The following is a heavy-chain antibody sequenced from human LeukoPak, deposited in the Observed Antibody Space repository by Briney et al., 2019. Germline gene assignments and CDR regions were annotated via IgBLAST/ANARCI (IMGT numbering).Heavy chain of an antibody. J-gene: IGHJ4*02. CDR3: ARDPPGGYYDFWSGYYYFDY. CDR2: ISAYNGNT. CDR1: GYTFTSYG. Sequence: ASVKVSCKASGYTFTSYGISWVRQAPGQGLEWMGWISAYNGNTNYAQKLQGRVTMTTDIPTSTAYMELRSLRSDDTAVYYCARDPPGGYYDFWSGYYYFDYWGQGTLVTVSS. D-gene: IGHD3-3*01. V-gene: IGHV1-18*01.